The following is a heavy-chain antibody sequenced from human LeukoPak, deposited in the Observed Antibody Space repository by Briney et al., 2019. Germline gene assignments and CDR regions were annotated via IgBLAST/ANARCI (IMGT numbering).Heavy chain of an antibody. V-gene: IGHV4-34*01. J-gene: IGHJ4*02. Sequence: SETLSLTCAVYGGSFSGYYWGWIRQPPGKGLEWIGEINHSGSTNYNPSLKSRVTISVDTSKNQFSLKLSSVTAADTAVYYCARRDRPGMLDYWGQGTLVTVSS. D-gene: IGHD2-8*01. CDR1: GGSFSGYY. CDR3: ARRDRPGMLDY. CDR2: INHSGST.